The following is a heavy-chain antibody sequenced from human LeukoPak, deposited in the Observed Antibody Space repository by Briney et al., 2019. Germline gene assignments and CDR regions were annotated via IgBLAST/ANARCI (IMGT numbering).Heavy chain of an antibody. CDR3: ARGVRSYGDPTNFDY. CDR2: IYYSGST. CDR1: GGSISSGGYY. D-gene: IGHD4-17*01. Sequence: SETLSLTCTVSGGSISSGGYYWSWIRQHPGKGLEWIGYIYYSGSTYYNPSLKSRVTISVDTSKNQFSLKLSSVTAVDTAVYYCARGVRSYGDPTNFDYWGQGTLVTVSS. V-gene: IGHV4-31*03. J-gene: IGHJ4*02.